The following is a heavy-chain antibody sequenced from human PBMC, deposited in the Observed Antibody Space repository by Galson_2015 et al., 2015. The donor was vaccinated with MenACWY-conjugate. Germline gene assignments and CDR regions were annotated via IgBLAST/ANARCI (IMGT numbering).Heavy chain of an antibody. CDR1: GFTFSTYG. D-gene: IGHD2-2*01. CDR3: AKSSSTADQYSYGMDV. CDR2: LSNDGDNK. Sequence: SLRLSCAASGFTFSTYGMYWVRQAPDKGLEWVAVLSNDGDNKYYGDSVKGRFTISRDNSKNTVSLQMNSLRAEDTAVYYCAKSSSTADQYSYGMDVWGQGTTVTVSS. J-gene: IGHJ6*02. V-gene: IGHV3-30*18.